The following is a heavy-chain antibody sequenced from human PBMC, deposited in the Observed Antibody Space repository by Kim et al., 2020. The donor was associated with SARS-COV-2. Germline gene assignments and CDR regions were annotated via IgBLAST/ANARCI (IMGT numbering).Heavy chain of an antibody. CDR2: INYSGST. V-gene: IGHV4-34*01. Sequence: SETLSLTCAVYGGSFSGYYWSWIRQPPGKGLEWIGEINYSGSTNYNPSLKSRVTMSVDTSKNQFSLNLSSVTAADTALYYCARVPSRFGELNYWGQGTLVTVSS. J-gene: IGHJ4*02. D-gene: IGHD3-10*01. CDR3: ARVPSRFGELNY. CDR1: GGSFSGYY.